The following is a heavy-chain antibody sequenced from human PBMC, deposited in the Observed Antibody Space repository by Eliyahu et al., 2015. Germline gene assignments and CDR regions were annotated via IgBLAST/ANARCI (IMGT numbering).Heavy chain of an antibody. J-gene: IGHJ3*01. D-gene: IGHD5-18*01. V-gene: IGHV4-39*01. CDR1: GDXIKNSDSY. CDR3: VRHRQETASLRGAFHL. CDR2: IHSTGSS. Sequence: QVQLQEAGPGLLTPSETLSLRCTVSGDXIKNSDSYWGWVRQSPGTGLEWIGTIHSTGSSFYNQALKSRVTMSIDTSKNQFSLTLSSVTGADTALYYCVRHRQETASLRGAFHLWGQGTMVTVSS.